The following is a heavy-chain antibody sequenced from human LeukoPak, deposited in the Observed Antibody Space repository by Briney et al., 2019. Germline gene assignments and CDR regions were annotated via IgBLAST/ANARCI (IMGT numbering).Heavy chain of an antibody. J-gene: IGHJ3*02. CDR1: GYTFTGYY. Sequence: ASVKVSCKASGYTFTGYYIHWVRQAPGQGLEWMGWISPHNGGTNYAQKFPGRVTMTRDTSISTAYMDLSGLRSVDTAVYYCARRQGNSLGAFDIWGQGTMITVSS. CDR2: ISPHNGGT. CDR3: ARRQGNSLGAFDI. V-gene: IGHV1-2*02. D-gene: IGHD2-21*01.